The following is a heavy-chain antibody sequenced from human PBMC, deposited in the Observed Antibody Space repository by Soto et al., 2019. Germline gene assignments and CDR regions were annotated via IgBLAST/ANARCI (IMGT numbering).Heavy chain of an antibody. V-gene: IGHV3-23*01. CDR2: ITGSGSST. D-gene: IGHD3-10*01. CDR1: GFTVTNYA. Sequence: EVQLLESGGGLVQPGGSLRLSCAASGFTVTNYAMSWVRQAPGKGLEWVSTITGSGSSTFYAESVKGRFTISRDSSRTALYLQVNSLRAEDTAVYYCAKERMLLWFGELNAWGQGTLVTVSS. CDR3: AKERMLLWFGELNA. J-gene: IGHJ5*02.